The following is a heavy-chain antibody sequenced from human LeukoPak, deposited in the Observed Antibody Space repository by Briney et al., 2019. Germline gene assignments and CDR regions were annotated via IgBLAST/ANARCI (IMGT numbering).Heavy chain of an antibody. Sequence: GGSLRLSCAASGFTFNNFWMSWVRQAPGKGLEWVANIKKDGSEEDYVDSVKGRFTVSRDNVKNSLYLQMNSLRAGDTAVYYCARDIDDAFDLWGQGTMVTVSS. J-gene: IGHJ3*01. V-gene: IGHV3-7*01. CDR3: ARDIDDAFDL. CDR1: GFTFNNFW. CDR2: IKKDGSEE. D-gene: IGHD1-26*01.